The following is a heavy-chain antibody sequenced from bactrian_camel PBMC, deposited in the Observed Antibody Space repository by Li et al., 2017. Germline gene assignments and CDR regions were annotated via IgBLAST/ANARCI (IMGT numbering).Heavy chain of an antibody. CDR2: IYSDGSNT. D-gene: IGHD6*01. CDR1: GFTFSSYY. CDR3: ATSVEHGGGWYVQYDY. Sequence: HVQLVESGGGLVQPGGSLRLSCAASGFTFSSYYMNWVRQAPGKGLEWVSSIYSDGSNTNYADSVKGRFTISRDNDKNTAWLQVNSLKSEDTALYYCATSVEHGGGWYVQYDYWGQGTQVTVS. V-gene: IGHV3-2*01. J-gene: IGHJ4*01.